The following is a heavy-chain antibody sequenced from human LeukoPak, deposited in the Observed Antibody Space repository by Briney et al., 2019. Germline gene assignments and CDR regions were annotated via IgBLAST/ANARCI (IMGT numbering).Heavy chain of an antibody. V-gene: IGHV3-23*01. Sequence: GGSLRLSCAASGFTFSSYAMSWVRQAPGKGLEWVSAISGSGGSTYYADSVKGRFTISRDNSKNTLYLQMNSLRAEDTAVYYCAKELGAIGRGYSYGYFDYWGQGTLVTVSS. CDR3: AKELGAIGRGYSYGYFDY. CDR2: ISGSGGST. J-gene: IGHJ4*02. D-gene: IGHD5-18*01. CDR1: GFTFSSYA.